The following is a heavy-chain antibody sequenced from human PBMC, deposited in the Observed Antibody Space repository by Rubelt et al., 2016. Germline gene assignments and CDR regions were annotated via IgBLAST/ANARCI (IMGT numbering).Heavy chain of an antibody. CDR3: ARDSIGWSQMDY. CDR1: GGSINDNNW. V-gene: IGHV4-4*02. Sequence: SLTCAVSGGSINDNNWWSWVRQPPGKGLEWIGEISHSGSTSYNPSLQSRVTISMDKSMHHFSLRLSSVTAADTAVCYCARDSIGWSQMDYWGQGTLVTVSS. CDR2: ISHSGST. J-gene: IGHJ4*02. D-gene: IGHD6-19*01.